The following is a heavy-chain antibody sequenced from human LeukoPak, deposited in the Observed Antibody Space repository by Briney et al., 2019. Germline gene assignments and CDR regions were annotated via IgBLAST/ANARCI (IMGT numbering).Heavy chain of an antibody. CDR2: INHSGST. J-gene: IGHJ1*01. V-gene: IGHV4-34*01. CDR1: GGSFSGYY. Sequence: SETLSLTCAVYGGSFSGYYWSWIRQPPGKGLEWIGEINHSGSTNYNPSLKSRVTISVDTSKNQFSLKLSSVTAADTAVYYCARGFRVARRYFQYGGQGTLVTVSS. CDR3: ARGFRVARRYFQY.